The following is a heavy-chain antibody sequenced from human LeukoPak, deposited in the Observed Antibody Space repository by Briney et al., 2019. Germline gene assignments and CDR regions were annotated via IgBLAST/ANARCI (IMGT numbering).Heavy chain of an antibody. CDR3: ARWHADAFDI. CDR1: GFTFSSYS. J-gene: IGHJ3*02. CDR2: IGGSSTSI. V-gene: IGHV3-21*01. Sequence: GGSLRLSCAASGFTFSSYSMNWVRQAPGKGLEWVSSIGGSSTSIYYANSVKGRFTIARDNAKNSLYLQLNSLRAEDTAVYYCARWHADAFDIWGQGTMVTVSS. D-gene: IGHD2-2*01.